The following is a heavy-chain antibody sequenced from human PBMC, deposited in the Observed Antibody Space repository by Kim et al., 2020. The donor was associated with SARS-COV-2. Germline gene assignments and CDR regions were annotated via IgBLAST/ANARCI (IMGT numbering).Heavy chain of an antibody. V-gene: IGHV3-23*01. CDR3: AKLLQVSSMVRGPTPLRTYYFDY. CDR1: GFTFSSYA. Sequence: GGSLRLSCAASGFTFSSYAMSWVRQAPGKGLEWVSAISGSGGSTYYADSVKGRFTISRDTSKNTLYLQMNSLRAEDTAVYYCAKLLQVSSMVRGPTPLRTYYFDYWVQGTLVTVSS. D-gene: IGHD3-10*01. CDR2: ISGSGGST. J-gene: IGHJ4*02.